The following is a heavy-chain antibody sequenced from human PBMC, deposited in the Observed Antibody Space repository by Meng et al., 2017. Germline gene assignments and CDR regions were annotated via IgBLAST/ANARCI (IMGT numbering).Heavy chain of an antibody. D-gene: IGHD3-16*01. J-gene: IGHJ4*02. V-gene: IGHV4-34*01. Sequence: VQIQQWGAGRLKPSETLAPTCAGYGGSFSGYYWSWIRQPPGKGLVLIGEINHSGSTNYNPSLKSRVTISVDTSKNQFSLKLSSVTAADTAVYYCARELKEQSFAWGYWGQGTLVTVSS. CDR2: INHSGST. CDR3: ARELKEQSFAWGY. CDR1: GGSFSGYY.